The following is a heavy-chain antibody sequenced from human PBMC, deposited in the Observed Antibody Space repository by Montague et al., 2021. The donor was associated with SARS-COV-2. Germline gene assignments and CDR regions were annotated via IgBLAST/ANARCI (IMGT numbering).Heavy chain of an antibody. CDR1: GFTFSSYG. Sequence: SLRLSCAASGFTFSSYGMHWVRQAPGKGLEWVAVIWYDGSNKYYADSVKGRFTISRDNSKNTLYPQMNSLRAEDTAVYYCARNDIVATIRVVADYWGQGTLVTVSS. V-gene: IGHV3-33*01. CDR3: ARNDIVATIRVVADY. D-gene: IGHD5-12*01. CDR2: IWYDGSNK. J-gene: IGHJ4*02.